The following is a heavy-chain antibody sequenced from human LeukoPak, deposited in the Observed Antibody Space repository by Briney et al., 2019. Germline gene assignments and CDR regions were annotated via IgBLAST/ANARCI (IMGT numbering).Heavy chain of an antibody. V-gene: IGHV4-34*01. CDR1: GGSFSGYY. CDR2: INHSGST. D-gene: IGHD2-15*01. Sequence: RSSEPLSLTCAVYGGSFSGYYWTWIRQPPGKGLEWIGEINHSGSTNYNPSLKSRVTISVDTSKNQFSLKLSSVTAADTAVYYCARGPPYCSGGSCYANWFDPWGQGTLVTVFS. CDR3: ARGPPYCSGGSCYANWFDP. J-gene: IGHJ5*02.